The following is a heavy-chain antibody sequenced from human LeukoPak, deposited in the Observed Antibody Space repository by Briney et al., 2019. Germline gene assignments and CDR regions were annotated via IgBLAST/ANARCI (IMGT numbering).Heavy chain of an antibody. J-gene: IGHJ2*01. CDR1: GYTFTNYG. Sequence: ASIKVSCKASGYTFTNYGITWVRQAPGQGLEWMGWISAFDVNTIYAQNLQGRVTMTTNTSTSTAYMELRSLRSDDTAVYYCARVVVVVPAARGSWYFDLWGRGTLVSVS. CDR2: ISAFDVNT. V-gene: IGHV1-18*01. CDR3: ARVVVVVPAARGSWYFDL. D-gene: IGHD2-2*01.